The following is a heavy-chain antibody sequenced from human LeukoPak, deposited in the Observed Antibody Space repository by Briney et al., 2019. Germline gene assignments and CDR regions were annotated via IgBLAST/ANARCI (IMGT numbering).Heavy chain of an antibody. CDR2: ISGSGGST. CDR3: AKVPVPPVWFGESYYFDY. J-gene: IGHJ4*02. V-gene: IGHV3-23*01. Sequence: GGSLRLSCAASGFTFSSYAMSWVRQAPGKGLEWLSAISGSGGSTYYADSVKGRFTISRDNSKNTLYLQMNSLRAEDTAVYYCAKVPVPPVWFGESYYFDYWGQGTLVTVSS. CDR1: GFTFSSYA. D-gene: IGHD3-10*01.